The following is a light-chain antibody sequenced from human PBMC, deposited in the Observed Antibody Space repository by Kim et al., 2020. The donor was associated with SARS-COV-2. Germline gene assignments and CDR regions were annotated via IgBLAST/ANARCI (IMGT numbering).Light chain of an antibody. CDR2: GEN. CDR3: ISWDRSGELPV. Sequence: SSELTQDPAVSVALGQTVRITCQGDSLRNYYASWFQQKPGQAPARVFYGENSRPSGTPDRFSGSSSGNTASLTITGAQAEDEADYYCISWDRSGELPVFGGGTKLTVL. J-gene: IGLJ2*01. CDR1: SLRNYY. V-gene: IGLV3-19*02.